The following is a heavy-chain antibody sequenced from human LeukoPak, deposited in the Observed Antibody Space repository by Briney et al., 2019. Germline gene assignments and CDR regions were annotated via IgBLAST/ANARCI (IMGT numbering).Heavy chain of an antibody. V-gene: IGHV4-39*01. CDR1: GDSISRSDSY. J-gene: IGHJ1*01. Sequence: KTSETLSLXCSVSGDSISRSDSYWDWIRQPPGKGQEWIGTIYYSGRTYYSPSLKSRVTMSVDTPNNQFSLNLRSVTAADTAVYYCARRRYYDGSGYLEWGQGTLLSVSS. D-gene: IGHD3-22*01. CDR3: ARRRYYDGSGYLE. CDR2: IYYSGRT.